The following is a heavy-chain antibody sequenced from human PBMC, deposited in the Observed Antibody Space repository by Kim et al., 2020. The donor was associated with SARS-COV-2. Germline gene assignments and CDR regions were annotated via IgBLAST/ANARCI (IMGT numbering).Heavy chain of an antibody. CDR1: GYTLTELS. J-gene: IGHJ4*02. V-gene: IGHV1-24*01. CDR3: ATVSVGATNFDY. Sequence: ASVKVSCKVSGYTLTELSMHWVRQAPGKGLEWMGGFDPEDGQTIYAQKFQGRVTMTEDTSTDTAYMELSSLRSEDTAVYYCATVSVGATNFDYWGQGTLVTVSS. CDR2: FDPEDGQT. D-gene: IGHD1-26*01.